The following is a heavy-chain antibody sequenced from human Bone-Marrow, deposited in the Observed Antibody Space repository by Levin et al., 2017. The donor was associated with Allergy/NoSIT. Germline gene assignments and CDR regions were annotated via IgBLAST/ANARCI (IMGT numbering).Heavy chain of an antibody. CDR3: ARDTAMVTYYYGMDV. V-gene: IGHV3-11*01. Sequence: SCAASGFTFSDYHMNWIRQAPGKGLEWVSSITTSGSTIYYADSVKGRFTISRDDAKNSLYLQMNSLRVEDTALYYCARDTAMVTYYYGMDVWGQGTTVTVSS. CDR2: ITTSGSTI. D-gene: IGHD5-18*01. CDR1: GFTFSDYH. J-gene: IGHJ6*02.